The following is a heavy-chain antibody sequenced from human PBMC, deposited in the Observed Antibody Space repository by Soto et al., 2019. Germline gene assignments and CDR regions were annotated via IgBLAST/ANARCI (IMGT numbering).Heavy chain of an antibody. Sequence: SETLSLTCAVYGGSFSNYHWSWIRQPPGKGLEWIGEINHRGSTNYNPSLKSRITISVDTSKNQFSLNLSSLTAADTAVYYCVSFGDRSANWYFFDVWGQGTLVTVAS. CDR1: GGSFSNYH. D-gene: IGHD3-10*01. CDR2: INHRGST. J-gene: IGHJ4*02. CDR3: VSFGDRSANWYFFDV. V-gene: IGHV4-34*01.